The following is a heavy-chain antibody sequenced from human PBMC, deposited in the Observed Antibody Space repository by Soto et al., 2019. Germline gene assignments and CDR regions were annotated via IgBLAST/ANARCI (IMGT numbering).Heavy chain of an antibody. D-gene: IGHD4-17*01. CDR2: IYYSGST. V-gene: IGHV4-39*01. Sequence: SETLSLTCTVSGGSISSSSYYWGWIRQPPGKGLEWIGSIYYSGSTYYNPSLKSRVTISVDTSKNQFSLKLSSVTAADTAVYYCARTATVSYAFDIWGQGTMVTVSS. J-gene: IGHJ3*02. CDR3: ARTATVSYAFDI. CDR1: GGSISSSSYY.